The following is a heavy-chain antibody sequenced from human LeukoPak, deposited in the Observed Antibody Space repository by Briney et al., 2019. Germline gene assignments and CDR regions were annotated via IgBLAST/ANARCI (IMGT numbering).Heavy chain of an antibody. V-gene: IGHV4-39*01. Sequence: PSETLSLTCTVSGGSIRSSYYYWGWIRQPPGKGLEWIGSIYDSGSTYYNPSLKGRVTISVDTSKNQFSLKLNSVTAADTAVYYCARHRFYDYGDYVHPDYFDYWGQGTLVTVSS. J-gene: IGHJ4*02. CDR3: ARHRFYDYGDYVHPDYFDY. D-gene: IGHD4-17*01. CDR2: IYDSGST. CDR1: GGSIRSSYYY.